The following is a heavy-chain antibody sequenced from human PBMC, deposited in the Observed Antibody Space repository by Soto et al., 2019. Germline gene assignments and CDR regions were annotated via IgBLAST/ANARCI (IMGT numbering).Heavy chain of an antibody. J-gene: IGHJ4*02. D-gene: IGHD5-12*01. CDR3: AREYSGYGWGGYFDY. Sequence: QVQLVESGGGVVQPGRSLRLSCAASGFTFSSYAMHWVRQAPGKGLEWVAVISYDGSNKYYADSVKGRFTISRDNSKNTLYLQMNSLRAEDTAVYYCAREYSGYGWGGYFDYWGQGTLVTVSS. V-gene: IGHV3-30-3*01. CDR2: ISYDGSNK. CDR1: GFTFSSYA.